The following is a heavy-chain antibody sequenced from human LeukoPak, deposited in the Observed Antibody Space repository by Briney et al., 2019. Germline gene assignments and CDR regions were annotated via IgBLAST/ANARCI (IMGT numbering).Heavy chain of an antibody. J-gene: IGHJ3*02. D-gene: IGHD3-10*01. CDR1: GFTLSTYA. V-gene: IGHV3-21*04. CDR3: AREPAGVAAFDI. Sequence: GGSLRLSCAASGFTLSTYAMSWVRQAPGKGLEWVAATSSSDAGTYHADSVRGRFTISRDNAKNSLHLQLNSLRAEDTAVYYCAREPAGVAAFDIWGQGTMVTVSS. CDR2: TSSSDAGT.